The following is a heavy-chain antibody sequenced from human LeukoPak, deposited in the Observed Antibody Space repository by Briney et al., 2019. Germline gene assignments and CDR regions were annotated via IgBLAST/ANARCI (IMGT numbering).Heavy chain of an antibody. CDR1: GFAFSSYA. D-gene: IGHD3-10*01. Sequence: GGSLRLSRAASGFAFSSYAMSWVRQAPGEGLECGSSISGSGSNTYYADSVKGRFTISRDSSKNMLFVQMNTLRAEDTAVYFCAKDARGNSGSYYDSWGQGILVTVSS. J-gene: IGHJ4*02. CDR3: AKDARGNSGSYYDS. V-gene: IGHV3-23*01. CDR2: ISGSGSNT.